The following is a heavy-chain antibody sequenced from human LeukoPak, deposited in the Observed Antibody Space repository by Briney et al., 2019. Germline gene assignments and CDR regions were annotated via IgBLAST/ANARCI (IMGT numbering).Heavy chain of an antibody. Sequence: SETLSLTCSVSGDSIRRYYWSWLRQPTEEGLEWIGRIVPSGITNYNPSLESRVIMTVDTSKNQFSLNLKSVTAADTAVYYCAKEGAAPGPDFDYWGQGILVIVSS. V-gene: IGHV4-4*07. J-gene: IGHJ4*02. CDR1: GDSIRRYY. D-gene: IGHD6-13*01. CDR2: IVPSGIT. CDR3: AKEGAAPGPDFDY.